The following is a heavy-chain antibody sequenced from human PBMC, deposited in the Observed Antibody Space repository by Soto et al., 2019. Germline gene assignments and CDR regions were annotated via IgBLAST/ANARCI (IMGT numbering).Heavy chain of an antibody. J-gene: IGHJ6*02. V-gene: IGHV3-30-3*01. CDR2: ISYDGSNK. CDR1: GFTFSSYA. Sequence: PGGSLRLSCAGSGFTFSSYAMHWVRQAPGKGLEWVAVISYDGSNKYYADSVKGRFTISRDNSKNTLYLQMNSLRAEDTAVYYCARSVVPAANDYYYYGMDVWGQGTTVTVSS. CDR3: ARSVVPAANDYYYYGMDV. D-gene: IGHD2-2*01.